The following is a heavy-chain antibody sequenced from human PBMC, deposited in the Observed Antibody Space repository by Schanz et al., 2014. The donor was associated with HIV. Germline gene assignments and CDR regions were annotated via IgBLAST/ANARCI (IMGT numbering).Heavy chain of an antibody. CDR1: GFTFDDYA. D-gene: IGHD3-10*01. J-gene: IGHJ4*02. Sequence: EVQLVESGGGLVKTGGSLRLSCEASGFTFDDYAMHWVRQAPGKGLEWVSGISWNSGSIGYADSVRGRFTISRDNAKNSLYLQMNSLRVEDTAVYYCAKGFPDNNHSYFRYWGQGTLVTVSS. CDR2: ISWNSGSI. CDR3: AKGFPDNNHSYFRY. V-gene: IGHV3-9*01.